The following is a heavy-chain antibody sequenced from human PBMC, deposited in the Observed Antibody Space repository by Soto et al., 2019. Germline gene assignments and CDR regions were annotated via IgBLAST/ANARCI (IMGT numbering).Heavy chain of an antibody. Sequence: SVKVSCKASGFTFTSSAVQWVRQARGQRLEWIGWIVVGSGNTNYAQKFQERVTITRDMSTSTAYMELSSLRSEDTAVYYCAAVSHYYDSSGYYPVGAFDIWGQGTMVTVSS. CDR1: GFTFTSSA. CDR3: AAVSHYYDSSGYYPVGAFDI. CDR2: IVVGSGNT. V-gene: IGHV1-58*01. D-gene: IGHD3-22*01. J-gene: IGHJ3*02.